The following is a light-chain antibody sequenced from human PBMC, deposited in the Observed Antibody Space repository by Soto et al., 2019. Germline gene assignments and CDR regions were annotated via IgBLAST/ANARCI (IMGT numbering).Light chain of an antibody. V-gene: IGLV2-23*03. CDR1: SSDIGSYNL. Sequence: QSVLTQPASVSGSPGQSITISCTGTSSDIGSYNLVSWYQQYPGKAPKVMIYEGSKRPSGVSNRFSGSKSGNTASLTISGLQAEDEADYYCCSYAGSNTFVVFGGGTQLTVL. CDR3: CSYAGSNTFVV. J-gene: IGLJ2*01. CDR2: EGS.